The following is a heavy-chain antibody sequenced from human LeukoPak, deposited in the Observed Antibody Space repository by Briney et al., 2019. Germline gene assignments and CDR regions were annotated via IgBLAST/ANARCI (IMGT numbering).Heavy chain of an antibody. Sequence: GGTLRLSSAASGFTFSSYGMSWVRQAPGKGLEWVSGISGSGVGTHYADSVKGRFTISRDNSKNTLYLQMNSLRAEDTAVYYCARDLGYGSGSYYDYWGQGTLVTVSS. CDR2: ISGSGVGT. CDR3: ARDLGYGSGSYYDY. J-gene: IGHJ4*02. V-gene: IGHV3-23*01. CDR1: GFTFSSYG. D-gene: IGHD3-10*01.